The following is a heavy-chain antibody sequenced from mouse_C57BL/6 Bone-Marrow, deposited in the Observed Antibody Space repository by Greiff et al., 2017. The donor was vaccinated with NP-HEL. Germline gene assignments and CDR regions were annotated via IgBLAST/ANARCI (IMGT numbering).Heavy chain of an antibody. CDR1: GYTFTSYW. D-gene: IGHD1-1*01. J-gene: IGHJ2*01. Sequence: VQLQQPGTELVKPGASVKLSCKASGYTFTSYWMHWVKQRPGQGLEWIGNINPSNGGTNYNEKFKSKATLTVDKSSSTAYMQLSSLTSEDSAVYYCARLGGYYYGSSPFDYWGQGTTLTVSS. CDR3: ARLGGYYYGSSPFDY. CDR2: INPSNGGT. V-gene: IGHV1-53*01.